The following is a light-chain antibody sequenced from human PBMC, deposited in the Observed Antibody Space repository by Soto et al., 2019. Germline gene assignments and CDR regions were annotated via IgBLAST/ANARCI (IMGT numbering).Light chain of an antibody. V-gene: IGKV1-5*03. CDR3: RQYQSYWT. J-gene: IGKJ1*01. Sequence: DIQMTQSPSTLSASVGDRVSITCRASQSISRQLAWYQQKPGKAPNLLIYQASNLETGVPSRSTGSGSGTEFTLTISSLQTDDLATYYCRQYQSYWTFGQGTKVEVK. CDR2: QAS. CDR1: QSISRQ.